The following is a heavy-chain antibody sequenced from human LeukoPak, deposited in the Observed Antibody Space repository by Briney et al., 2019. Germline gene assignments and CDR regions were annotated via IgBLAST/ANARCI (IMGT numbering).Heavy chain of an antibody. J-gene: IGHJ4*02. V-gene: IGHV3-23*01. D-gene: IGHD3-9*01. CDR2: ISGSGGST. CDR3: ARGHRGILTGTYDY. Sequence: SGGSLRLSCAASGFTFSSSGMSWVRQAPGKGLEWVSAISGSGGSTYYADSVKGRFTISRDNSKSTLYLQMNSLRAEDTAVYDCARGHRGILTGTYDYWGQGTLVTVSS. CDR1: GFTFSSSG.